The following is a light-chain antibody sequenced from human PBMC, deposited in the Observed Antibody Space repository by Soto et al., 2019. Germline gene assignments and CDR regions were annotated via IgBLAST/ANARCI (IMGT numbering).Light chain of an antibody. Sequence: QSALTQPASVSGSPGQSITISCTGTTSDVAGYNYVSWYQQHPGKAPQLLIYGVSNRPSGVSNRFSGSRSGNTASLTISGLQSEDEDEYYCNSYTSNNTFVFGTGTKLTVL. CDR2: GVS. V-gene: IGLV2-14*01. CDR3: NSYTSNNTFV. J-gene: IGLJ1*01. CDR1: TSDVAGYNY.